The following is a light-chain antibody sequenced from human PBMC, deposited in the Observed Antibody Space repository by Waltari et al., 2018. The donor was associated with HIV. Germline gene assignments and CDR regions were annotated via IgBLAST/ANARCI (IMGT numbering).Light chain of an antibody. J-gene: IGKJ3*01. V-gene: IGKV3-20*01. CDR3: QQYASSSFS. CDR2: GVS. CDR1: QSISDNY. Sequence: VLTQSLGILSLSQGETAILSCRASQSISDNYLAWYQQKTGQAPRLPMYGVSTRATGIPDRFSGSGSGTDFTLTITGLEPEDFAVYFCQQYASSSFSFGPGTKVAIK.